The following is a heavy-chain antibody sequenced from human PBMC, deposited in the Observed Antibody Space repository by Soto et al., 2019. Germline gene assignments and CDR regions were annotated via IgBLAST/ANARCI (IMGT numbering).Heavy chain of an antibody. V-gene: IGHV4-59*01. CDR3: ARVLHYDFWSGYFSGLAYYYMDV. J-gene: IGHJ6*03. CDR2: IYYSGST. D-gene: IGHD3-3*01. Sequence: SETLSLTCTVSGGSISSYYWSWIRQPPGKGLEWIGYIYYSGSTNYNPSLKSRVTISVDTSKNQFSLKLSSVTAADTAVYYCARVLHYDFWSGYFSGLAYYYMDVWGKGTTVTVSS. CDR1: GGSISSYY.